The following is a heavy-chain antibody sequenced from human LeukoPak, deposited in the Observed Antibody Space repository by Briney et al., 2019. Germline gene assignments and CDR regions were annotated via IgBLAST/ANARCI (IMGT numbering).Heavy chain of an antibody. CDR1: GFTFSNYD. CDR2: ISARGGTT. J-gene: IGHJ4*02. CDR3: AKDGGDSYFDY. V-gene: IGHV3-23*01. Sequence: PGGSLRLSCAASGFTFSNYDISWVRQAPGKGLEWVSAISARGGTTYYADSVKGRFTISRDNSKNTLYLQMNSLRAEDTAVYYCAKDGGDSYFDYWGQGTMVTVSS. D-gene: IGHD3-10*01.